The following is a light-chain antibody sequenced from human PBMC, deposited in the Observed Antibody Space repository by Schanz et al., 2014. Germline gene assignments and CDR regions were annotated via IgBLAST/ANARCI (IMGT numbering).Light chain of an antibody. CDR3: QTWGTGIRV. J-gene: IGLJ2*01. CDR2: LNSDGSH. Sequence: QLVLTQSPSASASLGASVKLTCTLSSGHSSYDIAWHQQQPEKGPRYLMKLNSDGSHSKGDGIPDRFSGSSSGAERYLTISSLQSEDEAVYYCQTWGTGIRVFGGGTKLTVL. V-gene: IGLV4-69*01. CDR1: SGHSSYD.